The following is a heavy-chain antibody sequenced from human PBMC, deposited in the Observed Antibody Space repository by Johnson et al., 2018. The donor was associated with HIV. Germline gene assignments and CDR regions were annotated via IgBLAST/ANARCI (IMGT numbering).Heavy chain of an antibody. CDR3: AKAERETKAFDI. Sequence: VQLVESGGGLVQPGGSLRLSCAASGFTFDDYTMHWVRQAPGKGLEWVSLISWDGGSTYYADSVKGRFTISRDNSKNTLYLQMNSLRAEDTAGYYWAKAERETKAFDIWGQGTMVTVSS. CDR2: ISWDGGST. V-gene: IGHV3-43*01. CDR1: GFTFDDYT. D-gene: IGHD1-1*01. J-gene: IGHJ3*02.